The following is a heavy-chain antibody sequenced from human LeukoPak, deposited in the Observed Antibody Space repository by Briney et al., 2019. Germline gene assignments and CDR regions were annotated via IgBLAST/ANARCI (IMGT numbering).Heavy chain of an antibody. J-gene: IGHJ5*02. Sequence: SVKVSCKASGGTFSSYTISWVRQAPGQGLEWMGRIIPILGIENYAQKFQGRVTITADKSTSTAYMELSSLRSEDTAVYYCARDVRGYCSSTSCYWFDPWGQGTLVTVSS. CDR2: IIPILGIE. CDR3: ARDVRGYCSSTSCYWFDP. D-gene: IGHD2-2*01. CDR1: GGTFSSYT. V-gene: IGHV1-69*04.